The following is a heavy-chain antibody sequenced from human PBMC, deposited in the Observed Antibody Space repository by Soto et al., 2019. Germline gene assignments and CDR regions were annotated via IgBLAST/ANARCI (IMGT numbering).Heavy chain of an antibody. V-gene: IGHV3-48*01. Sequence: PGGSLRLSCAASGFTFSSYSMNWVRQAPGKGLEWVSYISSSSSTIYYADSVKGRFTISRDNAKNSLYLQMNSLRAEDTAVYYCARGDNPIAARPLDYWGQGTLVTVSS. CDR2: ISSSSSTI. J-gene: IGHJ4*02. D-gene: IGHD6-6*01. CDR3: ARGDNPIAARPLDY. CDR1: GFTFSSYS.